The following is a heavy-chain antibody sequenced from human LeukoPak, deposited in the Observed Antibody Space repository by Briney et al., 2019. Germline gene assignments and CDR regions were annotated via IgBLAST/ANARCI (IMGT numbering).Heavy chain of an antibody. CDR1: GGSISSYY. Sequence: KPSETLSLTCTVSGGSISSYYWSWIRQPPGKRLEWIGYIDYSGSTNYNPSLKSRVTMSVDTSKNQVSLMLSSVTAADTAVYYCTRDRSQYYSGTYYYYYMDVWGKGTTVTVSS. CDR2: IDYSGST. CDR3: TRDRSQYYSGTYYYYYMDV. J-gene: IGHJ6*03. V-gene: IGHV4-59*01. D-gene: IGHD1-26*01.